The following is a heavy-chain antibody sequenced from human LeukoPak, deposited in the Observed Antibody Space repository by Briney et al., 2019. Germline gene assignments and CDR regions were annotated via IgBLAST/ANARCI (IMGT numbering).Heavy chain of an antibody. Sequence: GGSLRLSCAASGFTFSDYYMSWIRRAPGKGLEGVSYISSSGSTIYYADSVKGRFTISRDNAKNSLYLQMNSLRAEDTAVYYCARVAYCAGDCHHMDSWGQGTLVTVSS. D-gene: IGHD2-21*02. J-gene: IGHJ4*02. CDR2: ISSSGSTI. V-gene: IGHV3-11*04. CDR1: GFTFSDYY. CDR3: ARVAYCAGDCHHMDS.